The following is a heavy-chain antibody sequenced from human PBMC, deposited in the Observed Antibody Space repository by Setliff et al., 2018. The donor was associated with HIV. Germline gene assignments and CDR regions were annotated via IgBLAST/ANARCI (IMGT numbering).Heavy chain of an antibody. CDR1: GGSVRSHY. CDR2: FHYTGNT. D-gene: IGHD5-12*01. J-gene: IGHJ5*02. Sequence: SETLSLTCTVSGGSVRSHYWSWIRQSPVKGLEWIGYFHYTGNTNYNPSLKGRVTMSVDTSKNQFFLKMNSITAADTAVYYCASQPLQIGGATAWGQGTLVTVS. CDR3: ASQPLQIGGATA. V-gene: IGHV4-59*08.